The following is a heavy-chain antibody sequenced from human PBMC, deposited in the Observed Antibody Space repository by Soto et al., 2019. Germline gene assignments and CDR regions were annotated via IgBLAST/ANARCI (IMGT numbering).Heavy chain of an antibody. CDR3: ARDRQLGADDYC. CDR2: IKEDGSQK. Sequence: EVQLVESGGDLVQPGGSLRLSCAASGFTFSSYWMTWVRQAPGKGLEWVANIKEDGSQKYYVGSVEGRFTISRDNAKNSLYLQMNRRRSEDTAVYYCARDRQLGADDYCWGKGTLVTVSS. V-gene: IGHV3-7*01. CDR1: GFTFSSYW. J-gene: IGHJ4*02. D-gene: IGHD1-1*01.